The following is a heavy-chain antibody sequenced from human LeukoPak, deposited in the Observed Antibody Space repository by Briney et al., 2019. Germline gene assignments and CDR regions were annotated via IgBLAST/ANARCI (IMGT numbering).Heavy chain of an antibody. CDR2: IIPIFGTA. D-gene: IGHD3-3*01. CDR3: ARCPYYDFWSGYLDY. Sequence: WASVKVSCKASGGTFSSYAISWVRQAPGQGLEWMGGIIPIFGTANYAQKFQGRVTITADESTSTAYMELSSLRSEDTAVYYCARCPYYDFWSGYLDYWGQGTLVTVSS. J-gene: IGHJ4*02. CDR1: GGTFSSYA. V-gene: IGHV1-69*13.